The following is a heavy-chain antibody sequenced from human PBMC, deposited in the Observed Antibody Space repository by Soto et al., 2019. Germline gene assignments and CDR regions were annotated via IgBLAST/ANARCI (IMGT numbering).Heavy chain of an antibody. D-gene: IGHD6-13*01. J-gene: IGHJ4*02. V-gene: IGHV3-33*01. CDR1: GFAFSSYG. Sequence: ESGGGVVQPGKSLRLSCEASGFAFSSYGMHWVRQAPGKGLEWVAVIWYDGSNEHYADSVKGRFTISRDNSKNTLYLQMNSLRPEDTAVYYCAIDGPEAGIFLEYWGQGTLVTVSS. CDR2: IWYDGSNE. CDR3: AIDGPEAGIFLEY.